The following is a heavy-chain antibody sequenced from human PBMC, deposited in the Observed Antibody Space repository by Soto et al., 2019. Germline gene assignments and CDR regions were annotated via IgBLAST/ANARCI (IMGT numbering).Heavy chain of an antibody. J-gene: IGHJ6*02. V-gene: IGHV1-2*04. CDR3: ARDGGHSSSHLLRGLEYYYYGMDV. CDR2: INPNSGGT. D-gene: IGHD6-13*01. CDR1: GYTFTGYY. Sequence: QVQLVQSGAEVKKPGASVKVSCKASGYTFTGYYMHWVRQAPGQGLEWMGWINPNSGGTNYAQKFQGWVTMPRDTSISTAYMELSRLRSDDTAVYYCARDGGHSSSHLLRGLEYYYYGMDVWGQGTTVTVSS.